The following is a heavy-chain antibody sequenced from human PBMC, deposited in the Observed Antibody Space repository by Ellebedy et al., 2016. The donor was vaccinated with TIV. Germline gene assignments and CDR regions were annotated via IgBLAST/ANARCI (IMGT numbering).Heavy chain of an antibody. CDR1: GFTFSSFS. CDR3: ARDVFFGLFD. Sequence: GESLKISCTASGFTFSSFSMNWVRQAPGKGLEWLSYIGTTTGSISYADSAKGRFTISRDNAKNSLHLQMNSLRDEDTAVYYCARDVFFGLFDWGLGTLVTVPS. D-gene: IGHD3/OR15-3a*01. J-gene: IGHJ4*02. V-gene: IGHV3-48*02. CDR2: IGTTTGSI.